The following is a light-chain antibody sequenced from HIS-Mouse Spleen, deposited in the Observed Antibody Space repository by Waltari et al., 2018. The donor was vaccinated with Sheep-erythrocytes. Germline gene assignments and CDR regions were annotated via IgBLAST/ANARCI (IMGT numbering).Light chain of an antibody. CDR3: QQYNSYPWT. Sequence: DIQMTQSPSTLSASVGDRVTITCRASQSISSWLAWYQQKPGKAPKLLIYKASSLESGLPSRFSGSGSGTEFTLTLGLLQPDDFATYYCQQYNSYPWTFGQGTKVEIK. CDR1: QSISSW. J-gene: IGKJ1*01. V-gene: IGKV1-5*03. CDR2: KAS.